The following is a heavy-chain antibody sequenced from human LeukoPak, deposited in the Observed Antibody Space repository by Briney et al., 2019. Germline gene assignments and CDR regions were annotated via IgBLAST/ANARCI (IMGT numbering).Heavy chain of an antibody. CDR2: TKHDGREK. Sequence: GGSLRLSCVASGLTFSGQWLNWVRQAPGQGLEWVANTKHDGREKYYVDSVKGRFTISRDGGQNSLSLHMNTVRAEDTAVYYCGYTNNFYHWGQGALVVVSA. D-gene: IGHD3-16*02. CDR1: GLTFSGQW. CDR3: GYTNNFYH. V-gene: IGHV3-7*01. J-gene: IGHJ4*02.